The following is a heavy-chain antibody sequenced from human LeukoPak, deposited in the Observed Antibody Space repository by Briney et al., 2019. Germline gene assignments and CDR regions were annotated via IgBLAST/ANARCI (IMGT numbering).Heavy chain of an antibody. CDR1: GYTFSGYY. Sequence: ASVKVSCKASGYTFSGYYIHWVRQGPGQGLEWVGWINPNSGTNYAQNFQGRVTMTRDTSISTAYMELSRVISDDTAVYYCAREEQHQRGRHFEYWGQGTLVTVSS. CDR2: INPNSGT. V-gene: IGHV1-2*02. J-gene: IGHJ4*02. D-gene: IGHD6-13*01. CDR3: AREEQHQRGRHFEY.